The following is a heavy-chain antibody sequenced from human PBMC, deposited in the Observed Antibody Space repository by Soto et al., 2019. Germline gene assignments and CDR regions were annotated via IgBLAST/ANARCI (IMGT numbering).Heavy chain of an antibody. CDR3: ARRARPDFYYMDV. D-gene: IGHD6-6*01. J-gene: IGHJ6*03. CDR2: ISSNGVGT. CDR1: GFTLSGYA. Sequence: GGSLRLSCAASGFTLSGYAMYWVRQAPGEGLEYVSGISSNGVGTYYANSVQGRFTISRDNSKNTVYLQMGSLRPEDMAVYYCARRARPDFYYMDVWVKGTTVTVSS. V-gene: IGHV3-64*01.